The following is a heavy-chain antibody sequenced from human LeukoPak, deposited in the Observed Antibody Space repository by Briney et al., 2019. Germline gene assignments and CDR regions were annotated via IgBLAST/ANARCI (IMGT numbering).Heavy chain of an antibody. CDR2: ICDSGRTI. D-gene: IGHD3-22*01. Sequence: GGSLRLSCAASGFTFSDYYMSWIRQAPGKGLEWVSYICDSGRTIYYADSVKGRFTISRDNAKNSVYLQMNNLRAEDTAVYYYARDRLGDYDHSGYYDKWGQGTLVTVSS. V-gene: IGHV3-11*01. CDR3: ARDRLGDYDHSGYYDK. CDR1: GFTFSDYY. J-gene: IGHJ4*02.